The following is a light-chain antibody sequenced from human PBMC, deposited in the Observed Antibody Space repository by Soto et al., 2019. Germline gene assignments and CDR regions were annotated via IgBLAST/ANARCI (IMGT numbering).Light chain of an antibody. CDR3: QQYDNSPMYT. CDR2: GVS. Sequence: EIVLTQSPGTLSLSPGERVTLSCRASQSVSSSYLAWYQQKPGQAPRLLIYGVSISATGIPDRFSGSGSGTDFTLTISRLEPEDCAVYYCQQYDNSPMYTFGQGTKLEIK. V-gene: IGKV3-20*01. J-gene: IGKJ2*01. CDR1: QSVSSSY.